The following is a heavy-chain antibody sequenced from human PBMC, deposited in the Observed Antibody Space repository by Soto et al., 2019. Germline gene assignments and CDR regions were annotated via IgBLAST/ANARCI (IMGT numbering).Heavy chain of an antibody. J-gene: IGHJ6*02. D-gene: IGHD2-15*01. Sequence: QVQVVESGGGVVQPGRSLRLSCAASGFTFSSYGIHWVRQAPGKVLEWVAVISDDGTAKYYADSVKGRFTISRDNSKNTVYLQINSLRAEDTAVYHCAKDINSGSSYYFYGMDAWGRGTTVTVSS. CDR2: ISDDGTAK. CDR1: GFTFSSYG. CDR3: AKDINSGSSYYFYGMDA. V-gene: IGHV3-30*18.